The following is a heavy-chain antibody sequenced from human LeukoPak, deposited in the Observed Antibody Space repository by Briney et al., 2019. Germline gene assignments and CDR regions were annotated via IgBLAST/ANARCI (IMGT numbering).Heavy chain of an antibody. J-gene: IGHJ4*02. Sequence: ASVKVSCKASGYTFTDYYMHWVRQAPGQGLEWMGWINPNSGGTNYAQKFQGRVTMTRDTSISTDYMELSRLRSDDTAIYYCARGRGEDFWSGPGSSVDYWGQGTLVTVSS. CDR3: ARGRGEDFWSGPGSSVDY. CDR1: GYTFTDYY. CDR2: INPNSGGT. D-gene: IGHD3-3*01. V-gene: IGHV1-2*02.